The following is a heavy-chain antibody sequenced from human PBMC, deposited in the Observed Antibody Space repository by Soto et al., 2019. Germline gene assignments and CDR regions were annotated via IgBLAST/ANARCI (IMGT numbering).Heavy chain of an antibody. J-gene: IGHJ4*02. Sequence: QITLKESGPTLVKPTQTLTLTCTFSGFSLSTSSGVGVGWIRQPPGKALEWLAFIYWDDEKSYSPSLKSRLTVTKDTSKNQVVLILTNMDPVDTATYYCAHILGIGGYYEGFDYWGPGALVTVSS. CDR1: GFSLSTSSGVG. V-gene: IGHV2-5*02. CDR3: AHILGIGGYYEGFDY. CDR2: IYWDDEK. D-gene: IGHD1-26*01.